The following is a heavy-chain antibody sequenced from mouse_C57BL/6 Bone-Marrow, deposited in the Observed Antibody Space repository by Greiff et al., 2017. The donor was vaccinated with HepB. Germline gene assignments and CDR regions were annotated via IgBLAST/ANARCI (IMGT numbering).Heavy chain of an antibody. CDR1: GYTFTDYN. CDR3: ARGWLLRWYFDV. J-gene: IGHJ1*03. V-gene: IGHV1-18*01. Sequence: EVQLQESGPELVKPGASVKIPCKASGYTFTDYNMAWVKQSHGKSLEWIGDINPNNGGTIYNQKFKGKATLTVDKSSSTAYMELRSLTSEDTAVYYCARGWLLRWYFDVWGTGTTVTVSS. CDR2: INPNNGGT. D-gene: IGHD2-3*01.